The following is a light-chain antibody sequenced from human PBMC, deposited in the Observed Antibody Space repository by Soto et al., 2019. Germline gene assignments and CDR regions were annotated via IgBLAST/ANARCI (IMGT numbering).Light chain of an antibody. CDR1: QSVTSSY. CDR2: GAS. V-gene: IGKV3-20*01. J-gene: IGKJ1*01. Sequence: EIVLTQSPGTLSLSPGERATLSCRASQSVTSSYLAWYQQKPGQAPRLLIYGASSRATGIPDRFSGSGSGTDFTLNISSLEPEDFEVYYCQQYGNSPRTFGQGTKVDIK. CDR3: QQYGNSPRT.